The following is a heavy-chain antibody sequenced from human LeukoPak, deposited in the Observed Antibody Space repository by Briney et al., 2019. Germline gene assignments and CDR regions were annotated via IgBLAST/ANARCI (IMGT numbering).Heavy chain of an antibody. CDR2: ISYDGSNK. D-gene: IGHD5-18*01. V-gene: IGHV3-30*18. J-gene: IGHJ4*02. Sequence: GGSLRLSCAASGFTFSSYGMHWVRQAPGKGLEWVAVISYDGSNKYYADSVKGRFTISRDNSKNTLYLQMNSLRAEDTAVYYCAKDLTAMALGPFDYWGQGTLVTVSS. CDR3: AKDLTAMALGPFDY. CDR1: GFTFSSYG.